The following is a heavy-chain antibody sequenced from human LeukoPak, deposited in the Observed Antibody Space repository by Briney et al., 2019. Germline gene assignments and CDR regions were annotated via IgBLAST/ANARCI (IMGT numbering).Heavy chain of an antibody. D-gene: IGHD2-15*01. Sequence: GGSLRLSCAASGFTFSHFWMSWVRQAPGKGLEWVAYVKKTGSETYYVDSVKGRFTITRDNTRNSLFLQMYSLRAEDTAVYFCAREDGYCSGGNCYSYFDSWGQGTLVTVSS. V-gene: IGHV3-7*01. CDR1: GFTFSHFW. J-gene: IGHJ4*02. CDR2: VKKTGSET. CDR3: AREDGYCSGGNCYSYFDS.